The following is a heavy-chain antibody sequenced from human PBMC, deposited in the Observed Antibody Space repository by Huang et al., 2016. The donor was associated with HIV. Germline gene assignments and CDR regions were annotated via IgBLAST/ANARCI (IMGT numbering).Heavy chain of an antibody. Sequence: QVQMVQSGAEVKKPGSSVKVSCKASGGTCSSYAISWGRQAPGHGLEWMGGIIPIFVTANYAQKFQGRVTITADESTSTAYMELSSLRSEDTAVYYCARARGYYDSSVSYYFYYWGQGTLVTVSS. CDR2: IIPIFVTA. CDR3: ARARGYYDSSVSYYFYY. CDR1: GGTCSSYA. V-gene: IGHV1-69*13. D-gene: IGHD3-22*01. J-gene: IGHJ4*02.